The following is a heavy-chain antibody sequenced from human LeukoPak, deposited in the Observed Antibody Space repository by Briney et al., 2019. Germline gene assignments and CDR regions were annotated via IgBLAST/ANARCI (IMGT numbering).Heavy chain of an antibody. CDR1: GYSFTDYY. CDR3: AREGDTAVDTNWFDP. CDR2: INPNNGVT. J-gene: IGHJ5*02. V-gene: IGHV1-2*02. D-gene: IGHD5-18*01. Sequence: ASVKVSCKASGYSFTDYYIHWVRQAPGQGPERMGWINPNNGVTKYAQKFQARVTMTRDTSISTAYMELSRLTSDDTAVYYCAREGDTAVDTNWFDPWGQGTLVAVSS.